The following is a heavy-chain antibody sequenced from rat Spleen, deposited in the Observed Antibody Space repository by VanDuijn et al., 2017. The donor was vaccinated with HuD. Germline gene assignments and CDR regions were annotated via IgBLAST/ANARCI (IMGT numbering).Heavy chain of an antibody. D-gene: IGHD1-6*01. Sequence: EVQLVESGGGLVQPGRSLKLSCAASGFTFSNYDMAWVRQAPTKGLEWFASISTGGGNTYYRDSVKGRFTISRDNAKSTLYLQMDSLRSEDTATYYCARRGYTTDYYYDYFDYWGQGVMVTVSS. J-gene: IGHJ2*01. CDR3: ARRGYTTDYYYDYFDY. V-gene: IGHV5S23*01. CDR2: ISTGGGNT. CDR1: GFTFSNYD.